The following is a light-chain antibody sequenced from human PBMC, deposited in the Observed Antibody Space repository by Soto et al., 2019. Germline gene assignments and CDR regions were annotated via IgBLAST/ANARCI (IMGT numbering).Light chain of an antibody. CDR1: SSNIGAGYD. V-gene: IGLV1-40*01. Sequence: QSALTQPPSVSGAPGQRVTISCTGSSSNIGAGYDVHWYQQLPGTVPKLLIYGNSKRPSGVPDRFSGSKSGTSASLAITGLQAEDEADYYCAAWDDTLNGYVFGTGTKVTVL. CDR3: AAWDDTLNGYV. CDR2: GNS. J-gene: IGLJ1*01.